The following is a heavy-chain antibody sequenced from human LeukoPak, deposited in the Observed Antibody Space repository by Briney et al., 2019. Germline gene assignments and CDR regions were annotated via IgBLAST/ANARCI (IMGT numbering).Heavy chain of an antibody. CDR2: ISYSGST. J-gene: IGHJ4*02. D-gene: IGHD3-22*01. V-gene: IGHV4-59*02. Sequence: PSETLSLTCTVSGGSVSSFYWSWIRQPPGKGLEWIGYISYSGSTDYHPSLKSRVTISVDTSKNQFSLNLSSVTAADTAVYYCARLTYYDDSSGYRYYFDYWGQGTLVTVSS. CDR1: GGSVSSFY. CDR3: ARLTYYDDSSGYRYYFDY.